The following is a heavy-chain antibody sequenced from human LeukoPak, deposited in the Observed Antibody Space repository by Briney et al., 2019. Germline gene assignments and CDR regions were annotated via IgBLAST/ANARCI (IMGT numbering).Heavy chain of an antibody. D-gene: IGHD3-22*01. CDR3: ARVGYDSSGYFTAPDY. Sequence: SETLSLTCAVYGGSFSGYYWSWIRQPPGKGLGWIGEINHSGSTNYNPSLKSRVTISVDTSKNQFSLKLSSVTAADTAVYYCARVGYDSSGYFTAPDYWGQGTLVTVSS. CDR1: GGSFSGYY. V-gene: IGHV4-34*01. CDR2: INHSGST. J-gene: IGHJ4*02.